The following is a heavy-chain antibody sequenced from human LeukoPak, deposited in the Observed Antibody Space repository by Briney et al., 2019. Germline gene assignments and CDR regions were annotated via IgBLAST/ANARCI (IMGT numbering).Heavy chain of an antibody. V-gene: IGHV1-69*01. D-gene: IGHD2-2*03. Sequence: GSSVKVSCKASGGTFSSYAISWVRQAPRQGLEWMGGIIPIFGTANYAQKFQGRVTITADESTSTAYMELSSLRSEDTAVYYCARNRVETGYCSSTSCPTGYYYYYYGMDVWGQGTTVTVSS. CDR1: GGTFSSYA. J-gene: IGHJ6*02. CDR3: ARNRVETGYCSSTSCPTGYYYYYYGMDV. CDR2: IIPIFGTA.